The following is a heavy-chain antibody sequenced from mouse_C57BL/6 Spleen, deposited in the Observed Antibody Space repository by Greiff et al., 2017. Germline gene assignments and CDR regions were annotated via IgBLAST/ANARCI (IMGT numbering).Heavy chain of an antibody. D-gene: IGHD1-1*01. Sequence: VQLKESGTVLARPGASVKMSCKTSGYTFTSYWMHWVKQRPGQGLEWIGAIYPGNSDTSYNQKFKGKAKLKAVTSASTAYMELSSLTNEDSAVYYCTREYGRAWFAYWGQRTLVTVSA. V-gene: IGHV1-5*01. CDR2: IYPGNSDT. CDR1: GYTFTSYW. CDR3: TREYGRAWFAY. J-gene: IGHJ3*01.